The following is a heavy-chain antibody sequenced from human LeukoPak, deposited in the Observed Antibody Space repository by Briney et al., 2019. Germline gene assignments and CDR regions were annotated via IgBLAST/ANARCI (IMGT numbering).Heavy chain of an antibody. V-gene: IGHV1-2*02. CDR2: IDPNSGVT. CDR1: GYTFTGYY. Sequence: ASVKVSCKPSGYTFTGYYMHWVRQAPGQGLEWMGWIDPNSGVTNHAQKFQGRVTMTRDTSISTAYMELGRLRPDDTAVYYCARSGGLDPWGQGTLVTVSS. J-gene: IGHJ5*02. D-gene: IGHD1-26*01. CDR3: ARSGGLDP.